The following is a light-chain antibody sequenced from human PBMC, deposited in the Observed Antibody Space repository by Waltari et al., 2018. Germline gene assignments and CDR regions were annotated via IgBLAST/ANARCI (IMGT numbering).Light chain of an antibody. J-gene: IGKJ3*01. CDR2: GAS. CDR3: QQYNNWSFT. CDR1: QSVSSN. V-gene: IGKV3-15*01. Sequence: EIVMTQSPATLSVSPGERDPLSCRASQSVSSNLAWYQQKPGQAPRLRIYGASTRATGIPARFSGSGSGTEFTLTISSLQSEDFAVYYCQQYNNWSFTFGPGTKVDIK.